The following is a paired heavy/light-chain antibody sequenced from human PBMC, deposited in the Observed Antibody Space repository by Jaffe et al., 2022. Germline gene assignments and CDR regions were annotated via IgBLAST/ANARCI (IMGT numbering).Heavy chain of an antibody. CDR3: AKCGSGGTCYPSFFDY. CDR2: IRSDGSNN. V-gene: IGHV3-30*02. Sequence: QEQLVESGGGVVQPGGSLRLSCAASGFKFSSYGMHWVRQAPGKGLEWVSFIRSDGSNNNHAEFVEGRFTISRDNSRNMLYLEMNSLRGDDTALYYCAKCGSGGTCYPSFFDYWGQGTLVSVSS. D-gene: IGHD2-15*01. CDR1: GFKFSSYG. J-gene: IGHJ4*02.
Light chain of an antibody. J-gene: IGLJ2*01. V-gene: IGLV2-8*01. CDR3: SSYGGNNNVV. Sequence: QSALTQSPSASGSPGQSVTISCTGTSSDVGGYNYVSWYQQHPGKAPKLMIYEVTKRPSGVPDRFSGSKSGNTASLTVSGLQAEDEADYYCSSYGGNNNVVFGGGTKLTVL. CDR1: SSDVGGYNY. CDR2: EVT.